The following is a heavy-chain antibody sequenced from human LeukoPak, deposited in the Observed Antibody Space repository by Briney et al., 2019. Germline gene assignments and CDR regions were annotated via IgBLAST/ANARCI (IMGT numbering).Heavy chain of an antibody. V-gene: IGHV3-48*03. CDR2: ISSRGGTI. CDR3: AKELTPDRSGFDAFHI. J-gene: IGHJ3*02. Sequence: PGGSLRLSCAASGFTFSDYEMDWVRQSPERGLEGVSYISSRGGTIYYADSVKGGFTISRDNAKNSLYLQMNSLRAEDTAVYYCAKELTPDRSGFDAFHIWGQGTMVTVSS. D-gene: IGHD3-22*01. CDR1: GFTFSDYE.